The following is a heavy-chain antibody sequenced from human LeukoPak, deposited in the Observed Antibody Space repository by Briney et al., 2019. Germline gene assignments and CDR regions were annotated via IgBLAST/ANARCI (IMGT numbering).Heavy chain of an antibody. CDR3: AKIGIRGVIAYYMDV. J-gene: IGHJ6*03. D-gene: IGHD3-10*01. CDR1: GFTFSSYE. V-gene: IGHV3-23*01. CDR2: ISGSGGST. Sequence: GGSLRLSCAASGFTFSSYEMNWVRQAPGKGLEWVSAISGSGGSTYYADSVKGRFTISRDNSKNTLYLQMNSLRAEDTAVYYCAKIGIRGVIAYYMDVWGKGTTVTISS.